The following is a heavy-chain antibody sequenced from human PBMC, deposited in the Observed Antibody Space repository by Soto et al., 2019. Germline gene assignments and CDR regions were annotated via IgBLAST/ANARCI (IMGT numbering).Heavy chain of an antibody. J-gene: IGHJ4*02. D-gene: IGHD5-18*01. Sequence: SVKVSCKASGGTFSSYAISWVRQAPGQGPEWMGGIIPIFGTANYAQKFQGRVTITADESTSTAYMELSSLRSEDTAVYYCATAVDTAMVTCFDYWGQGTLVTVSS. CDR2: IIPIFGTA. V-gene: IGHV1-69*13. CDR3: ATAVDTAMVTCFDY. CDR1: GGTFSSYA.